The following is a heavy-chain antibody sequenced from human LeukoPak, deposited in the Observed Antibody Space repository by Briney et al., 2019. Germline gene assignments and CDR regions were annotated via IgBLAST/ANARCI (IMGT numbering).Heavy chain of an antibody. Sequence: SETLSLTCAVSGFSISENRYWSWVRQPPGKGLEWIGEIHHNGKSDYNPSLKSQVTISVDKSKNELSLNLRSVTAADTAVYYCARHCSGDCFRAFDYWGQGLSVIVSS. CDR1: GFSISENRY. D-gene: IGHD2-21*02. V-gene: IGHV4-4*02. CDR2: IHHNGKS. CDR3: ARHCSGDCFRAFDY. J-gene: IGHJ4*02.